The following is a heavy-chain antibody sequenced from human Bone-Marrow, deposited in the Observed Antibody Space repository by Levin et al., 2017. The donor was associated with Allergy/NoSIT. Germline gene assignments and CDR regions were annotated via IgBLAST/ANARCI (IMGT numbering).Heavy chain of an antibody. V-gene: IGHV3-21*01. D-gene: IGHD6-13*01. CDR3: ARDFIAATGLMDV. J-gene: IGHJ6*03. CDR1: RFSFSTYS. CDR2: ISSSGDYI. Sequence: GGSLRLSCAASRFSFSTYSMNWVRQAPGKGLEWVSSISSSGDYIYYADSLKGRFTISSDNAKNSLYLQMNSLRAEDTAMYYCARDFIAATGLMDVRGKGTTVTVSS.